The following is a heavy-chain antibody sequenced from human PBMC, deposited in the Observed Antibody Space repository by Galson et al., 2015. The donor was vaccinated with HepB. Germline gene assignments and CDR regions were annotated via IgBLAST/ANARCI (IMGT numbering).Heavy chain of an antibody. CDR1: GFTFSSYS. CDR2: ISSSSSTI. CDR3: ARTSGVVSPVVLHREYFQH. J-gene: IGHJ1*01. Sequence: SLRISCAASGFTFSSYSMNWVRQAPGKGLEWVSYISSSSSTIYYADSVKGRFTISRDNAKNSLYLQMNSLRAEDTAVYYCARTSGVVSPVVLHREYFQHWGQGTLVTVSS. D-gene: IGHD4-23*01. V-gene: IGHV3-48*04.